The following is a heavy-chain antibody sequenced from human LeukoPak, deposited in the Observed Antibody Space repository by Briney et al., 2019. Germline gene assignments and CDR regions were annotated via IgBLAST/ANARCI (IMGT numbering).Heavy chain of an antibody. CDR3: ARAYPLGWFDP. CDR1: GGSFSGYY. J-gene: IGHJ5*02. Sequence: PSETLSLTCAVYGGSFSGYYWSWIRQPPGKGLEWIGEIYHSGSTNYNPSLKSRVTISVDTSKNQFSLRLSSVTAADTAVYYCARAYPLGWFDPWGQGTLVTVSS. D-gene: IGHD3-10*01. CDR2: IYHSGST. V-gene: IGHV4-34*01.